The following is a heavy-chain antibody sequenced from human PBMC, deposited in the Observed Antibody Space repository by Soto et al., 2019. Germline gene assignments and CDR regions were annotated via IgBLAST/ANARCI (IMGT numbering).Heavy chain of an antibody. CDR3: ARANYYYYYYMDV. CDR1: GFTVSSNY. J-gene: IGHJ6*03. V-gene: IGHV3-53*04. Sequence: GGSLRLSCAASGFTVSSNYMSWVRQAPGKGLEWVSVIYSGGSTYYADSVKGRFTISRHNSKNTLYLQMNSLRAEDTAVYYCARANYYYYYYMDVWGKGATVTVSS. CDR2: IYSGGST.